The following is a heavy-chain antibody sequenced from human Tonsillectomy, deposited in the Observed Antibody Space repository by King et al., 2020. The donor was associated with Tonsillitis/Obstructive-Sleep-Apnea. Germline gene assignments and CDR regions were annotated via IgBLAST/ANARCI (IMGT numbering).Heavy chain of an antibody. CDR3: ATPSGYIYGLFDY. Sequence: VQLVESGAEVKKPGSSVRVSCKASGNTVNSHAFSWVRQAPGQGLEWMGGFIPMYGTANYAQKFQGRVTITADESTGTAYMDLLSLRSDDTAVYYCATPSGYIYGLFDYWGQGTLITVSS. CDR2: FIPMYGTA. CDR1: GNTVNSHA. J-gene: IGHJ4*02. V-gene: IGHV1-69*01. D-gene: IGHD5-18*01.